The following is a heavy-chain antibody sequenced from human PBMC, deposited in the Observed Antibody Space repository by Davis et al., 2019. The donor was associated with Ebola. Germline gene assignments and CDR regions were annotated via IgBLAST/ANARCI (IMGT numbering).Heavy chain of an antibody. CDR3: ARTSAAGDY. V-gene: IGHV4-38-2*01. Sequence: SETLSLTCAVSGSSLNTVHYWGWIRQSPGKGLEWIGSIHHSGNTYSTPSLKGRITLSVDASKNQFSLKLSSVTAADTAVYYCARTSAAGDYWGQGTLVTVSS. CDR1: GSSLNTVHY. D-gene: IGHD6-13*01. J-gene: IGHJ4*02. CDR2: IHHSGNT.